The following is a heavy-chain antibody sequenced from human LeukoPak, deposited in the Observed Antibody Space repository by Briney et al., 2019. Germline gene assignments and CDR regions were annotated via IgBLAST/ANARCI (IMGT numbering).Heavy chain of an antibody. V-gene: IGHV4-59*08. D-gene: IGHD3-9*01. CDR3: ARSGANFDWLFSSSPYYYYYYGMDV. CDR1: GGSISSYY. J-gene: IGHJ6*02. CDR2: IYYSGST. Sequence: PSETLSLTCTVSGGSISSYYWSWIRQPPGKGLEWIGYIYYSGSTNYNPSLKSRVTISVDTSKNQFSLKLSSVTAADTAVYYCARSGANFDWLFSSSPYYYYYYGMDVWGQGTTVTVSS.